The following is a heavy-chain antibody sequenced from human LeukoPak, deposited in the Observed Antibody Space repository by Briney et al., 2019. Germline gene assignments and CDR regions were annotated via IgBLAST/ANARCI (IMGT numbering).Heavy chain of an antibody. D-gene: IGHD3-22*01. V-gene: IGHV1-45*02. Sequence: ASVKVSCKASGYTFTSYDINWVRQAPGQALEWMGWITPFNGNTNYAQKFQDRVTITRDRSMSTAYMELSSLRSEDTAMYYCASYYYDSSGAPTGGYGMDVWGQGTTVTVSS. J-gene: IGHJ6*02. CDR3: ASYYYDSSGAPTGGYGMDV. CDR2: ITPFNGNT. CDR1: GYTFTSYD.